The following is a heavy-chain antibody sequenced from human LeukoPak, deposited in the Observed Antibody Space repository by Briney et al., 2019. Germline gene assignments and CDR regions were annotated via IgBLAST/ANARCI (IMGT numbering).Heavy chain of an antibody. D-gene: IGHD5-12*01. CDR1: GGSISSYY. CDR3: ARVRSGYDYSFWFDP. Sequence: SETLSLTCTVSGGSISSYYWSWIRQPPGKGLEWIGYIYCSGSTNYNPSLKSRVTISVDTSKNQFSLKLSSVTAADTAVYYCARVRSGYDYSFWFDPWGQGTLVTVSS. V-gene: IGHV4-59*01. CDR2: IYCSGST. J-gene: IGHJ5*02.